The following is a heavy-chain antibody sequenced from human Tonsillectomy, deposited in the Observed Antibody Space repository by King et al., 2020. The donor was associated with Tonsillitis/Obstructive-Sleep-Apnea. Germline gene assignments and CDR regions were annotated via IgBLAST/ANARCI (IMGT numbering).Heavy chain of an antibody. V-gene: IGHV4-59*01. CDR2: VYYSGST. D-gene: IGHD2-15*01. J-gene: IGHJ3*02. CDR1: GGSISGYY. Sequence: VQLQESGPGLVKPSETLSLTCTVSGGSISGYYWSWIRQPPGKGLEWIGYVYYSGSTNYNPSLESRVTISVDTSKNQFSLKLSSVTAADKAVYYCAREEGYCSGGSCYPDAFDIWGQGTMVTVSS. CDR3: AREEGYCSGGSCYPDAFDI.